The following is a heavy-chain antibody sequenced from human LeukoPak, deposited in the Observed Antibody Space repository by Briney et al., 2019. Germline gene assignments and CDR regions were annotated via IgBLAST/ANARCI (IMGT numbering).Heavy chain of an antibody. CDR3: AREHRRSHSHYYYYYMDV. CDR2: IYTRGSP. J-gene: IGHJ6*03. Sequence: PSQTLSLTCTVSGDSISSGSYCWSWIRQPAGKGLEWIGRIYTRGSPNYNPSLKSRVTISLDTSKNQFSLKLSSVTAADTAVYYCAREHRRSHSHYYYYYMDVWGKGTTVTVSS. V-gene: IGHV4-61*02. D-gene: IGHD1-26*01. CDR1: GDSISSGSYC.